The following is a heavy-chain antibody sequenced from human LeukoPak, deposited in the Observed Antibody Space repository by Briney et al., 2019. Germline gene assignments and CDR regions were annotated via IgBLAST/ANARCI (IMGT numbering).Heavy chain of an antibody. J-gene: IGHJ4*02. V-gene: IGHV4-4*08. Sequence: ETLSLTCTVSGGSISSYYWSWIRQPPGKGLEWIGRIHTDGTINYSPSLRSRVTISLDTSKNQVSLKLTSVTAADTAVYYCAREAVVDFSPFDYWGQGTLVTVSS. CDR1: GGSISSYY. CDR2: IHTDGTI. D-gene: IGHD3-9*01. CDR3: AREAVVDFSPFDY.